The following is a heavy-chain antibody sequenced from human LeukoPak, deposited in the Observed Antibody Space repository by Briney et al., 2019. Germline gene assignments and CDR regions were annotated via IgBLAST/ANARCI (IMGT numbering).Heavy chain of an antibody. CDR1: GGSFSGYY. D-gene: IGHD6-19*01. V-gene: IGHV4-34*01. J-gene: IGHJ4*02. Sequence: PSETLSFTCAVYGGSFSGYYWSWIRQPPGKGLEWIGEINHSGSTNYNPSLKSRVTISVDTSKNQFSLKLSSVTAADTAVYYCARAQPLIRGSSGWYGDWGQGTLVTVSS. CDR2: INHSGST. CDR3: ARAQPLIRGSSGWYGD.